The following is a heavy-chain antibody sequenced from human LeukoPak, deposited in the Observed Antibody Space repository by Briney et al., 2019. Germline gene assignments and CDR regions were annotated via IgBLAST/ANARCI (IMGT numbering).Heavy chain of an antibody. CDR3: ARRARSGYYYYGMDV. J-gene: IGHJ6*02. V-gene: IGHV1-18*01. Sequence: ASVKVSCKASGYTFTGYGISWVRQAPGQGLEWMGWISAYNGNTNYAQKLQGRVTMTTDTSTSTAYMELRSLRSDDTAVYYCARRARSGYYYYGMDVWGQGTTVTVSS. CDR1: GYTFTGYG. CDR2: ISAYNGNT.